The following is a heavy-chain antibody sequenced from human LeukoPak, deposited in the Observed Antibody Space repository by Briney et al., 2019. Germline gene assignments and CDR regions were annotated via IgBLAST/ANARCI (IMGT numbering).Heavy chain of an antibody. V-gene: IGHV4-4*02. J-gene: IGHJ4*02. Sequence: PSETLSLTCAVSGGSISSSNWWSWVRQPPGKGLEWIGEIYHSGSTNYNPSLKSRVTISVDKSKNQFSLKLSSVTAADTAVYYCARGSSGWLFYFDYWGQGTLVTVSS. CDR3: ARGSSGWLFYFDY. CDR1: GGSISSSNW. D-gene: IGHD6-19*01. CDR2: IYHSGST.